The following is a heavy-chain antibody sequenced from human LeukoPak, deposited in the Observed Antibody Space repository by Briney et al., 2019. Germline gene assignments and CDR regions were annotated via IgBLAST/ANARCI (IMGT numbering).Heavy chain of an antibody. J-gene: IGHJ5*02. V-gene: IGHV1-69*13. D-gene: IGHD3-22*01. CDR2: LIPIFGTA. CDR3: ARELRDLYYYDSSGP. CDR1: GGTFSSYA. Sequence: SVKVSCKASGGTFSSYAISWVRQAPGQGLEWMGGLIPIFGTANYAQKFQGRVTITADESTSTAYMELSSLRSEDTAVYYCARELRDLYYYDSSGPWGQGTLVTVSS.